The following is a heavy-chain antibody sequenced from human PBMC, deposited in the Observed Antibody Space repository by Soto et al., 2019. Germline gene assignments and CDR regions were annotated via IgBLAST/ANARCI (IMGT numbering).Heavy chain of an antibody. CDR2: ISYDGSNK. J-gene: IGHJ4*01. D-gene: IGHD3-3*01. CDR1: GFTFSSYG. CDR3: AKDLEMAHKGSY. Sequence: QVQLVESGGGVVQPGRSLRLSCAASGFTFSSYGMHCVRQAPGKGLEWVAVISYDGSNKYYADSVKGRFTISRDNSKNTLYLQMNRLRAEDTAVYYCAKDLEMAHKGSYWGHGTLVNVYS. V-gene: IGHV3-30*18.